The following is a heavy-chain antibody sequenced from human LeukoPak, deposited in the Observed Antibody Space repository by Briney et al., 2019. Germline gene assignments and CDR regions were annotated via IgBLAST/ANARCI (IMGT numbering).Heavy chain of an antibody. CDR2: IYYSGST. Sequence: PSETLSLTCTVSGGSISSSSYYWGWIRQPPGKGLEWIGSIYYSGSTYYNPSLKSRVTISVDTSKNQFSLKLSSVTAADTAVYYCARHVMTTGLNWFDPWGQGTLVTVSS. J-gene: IGHJ5*02. CDR1: GGSISSSSYY. CDR3: ARHVMTTGLNWFDP. V-gene: IGHV4-39*01. D-gene: IGHD4-17*01.